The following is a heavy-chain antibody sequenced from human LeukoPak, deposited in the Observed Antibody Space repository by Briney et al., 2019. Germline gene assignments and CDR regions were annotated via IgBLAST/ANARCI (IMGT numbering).Heavy chain of an antibody. CDR1: GFTFSSYG. CDR3: ARRYGSGSPADY. Sequence: GGSLRLSCAASGFTFSSYGMHWVRQAPGKGLEWVAVIWYDGSNKYYADSVKGRFTISRDNSKNRLYLQMNSLRAEDTAVYYCARRYGSGSPADYWGQGTLVTVSS. V-gene: IGHV3-33*01. J-gene: IGHJ4*02. CDR2: IWYDGSNK. D-gene: IGHD3-10*01.